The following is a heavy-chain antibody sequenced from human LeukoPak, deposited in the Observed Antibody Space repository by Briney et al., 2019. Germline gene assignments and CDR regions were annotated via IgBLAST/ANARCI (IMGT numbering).Heavy chain of an antibody. CDR3: ARDEGLLWFGERNAFDI. J-gene: IGHJ3*02. CDR1: DYTFTSYG. D-gene: IGHD3-10*01. Sequence: ASVKVSCKASDYTFTSYGISWVRQAPGQGLEWMGWISAYNGNTNYAQKLQGRVTMTTDTSTSTAYMELRSLRSDDTAVYYCARDEGLLWFGERNAFDIWGQGTMVTVSS. V-gene: IGHV1-18*01. CDR2: ISAYNGNT.